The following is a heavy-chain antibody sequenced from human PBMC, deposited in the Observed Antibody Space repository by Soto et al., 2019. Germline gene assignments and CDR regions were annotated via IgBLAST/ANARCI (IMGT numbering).Heavy chain of an antibody. CDR3: ARTTVTSRGAFDI. CDR2: MNPNSGNT. D-gene: IGHD4-4*01. J-gene: IGHJ3*02. V-gene: IGHV1-8*01. CDR1: GYTFTSYD. Sequence: ASVKVSCKASGYTFTSYDINWVRQATGQGLEWMGWMNPNSGNTGYAQKFQGRVTMTRNTSISTAYMELSSLRSEDTAVYYCARTTVTSRGAFDIWGQGTMVTVSS.